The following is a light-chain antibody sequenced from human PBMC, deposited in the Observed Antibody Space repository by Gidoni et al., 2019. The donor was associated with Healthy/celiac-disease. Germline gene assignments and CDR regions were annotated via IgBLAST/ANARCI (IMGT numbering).Light chain of an antibody. V-gene: IGLV2-14*03. CDR3: SSYTSSSTPV. J-gene: IGLJ2*01. Sequence: QSALTQPASVSGSPGQSITLSCPGTSSDVGGYNYVSWYQQHPGKAPKRMIYDVSNRPSGVSNRFSGSKSGNTASLTISGLQAEDEADYYCSSYTSSSTPVFGGGTKLTVL. CDR2: DVS. CDR1: SSDVGGYNY.